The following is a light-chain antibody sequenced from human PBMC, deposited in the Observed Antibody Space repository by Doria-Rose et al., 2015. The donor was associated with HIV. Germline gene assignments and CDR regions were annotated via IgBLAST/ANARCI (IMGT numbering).Light chain of an antibody. Sequence: TQSPETLSVSPGESATLSCRASQSVSTDLAWYQHKPGQAPRLLIWGASTSATGIPARFSGSGSGTEFTLTISSLQSEDFAIYFCHQYNNWPTCGQGTRLDIK. V-gene: IGKV3-15*01. CDR3: HQYNNWPT. CDR1: QSVSTD. J-gene: IGKJ5*01. CDR2: GAS.